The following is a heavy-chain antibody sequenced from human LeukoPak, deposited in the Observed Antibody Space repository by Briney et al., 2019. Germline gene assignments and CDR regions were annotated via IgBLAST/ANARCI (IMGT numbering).Heavy chain of an antibody. CDR1: GFTFSSYE. J-gene: IGHJ4*02. D-gene: IGHD6-19*01. V-gene: IGHV3-48*03. CDR3: ARENVAVPGGDY. Sequence: PGGSLRLSCAASGFTFSSYEMNWVRQAPGKGLEWVSYISSSGSTIYYADSVRGRFTISRDNAKNSLYLQMNSLRDADTAVYFCARENVAVPGGDYWGQGTLVTVSS. CDR2: ISSSGSTI.